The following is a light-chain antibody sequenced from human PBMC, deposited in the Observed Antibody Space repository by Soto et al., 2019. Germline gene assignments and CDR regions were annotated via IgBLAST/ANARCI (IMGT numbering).Light chain of an antibody. J-gene: IGKJ3*01. CDR3: QKYGSAPFT. CDR1: QGISNY. CDR2: AAS. V-gene: IGKV1-27*01. Sequence: DIQMTQSPSSLSASVGDRVTITCRASQGISNYVAWYQQKPGTAPKVLISAASTLQSGIPSRFSGSGFGTDFTLNISSLQPEDVATYYCQKYGSAPFTFGPGTKVEIK.